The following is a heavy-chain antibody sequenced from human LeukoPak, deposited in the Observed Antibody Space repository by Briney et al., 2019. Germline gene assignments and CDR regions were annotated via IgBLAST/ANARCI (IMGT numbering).Heavy chain of an antibody. D-gene: IGHD2-15*01. V-gene: IGHV3-23*01. Sequence: GGSLRLSCAAYGFTFSSYAMSCVRQAPGKGLEWVSAISGSGGSTYYADSVKGRFTISRDNSKNTLYLQMNSLRAEDTAVYYCAKGGRCSGGSCYTTFFYWGQGTLVTVSS. CDR2: ISGSGGST. CDR1: GFTFSSYA. J-gene: IGHJ4*02. CDR3: AKGGRCSGGSCYTTFFY.